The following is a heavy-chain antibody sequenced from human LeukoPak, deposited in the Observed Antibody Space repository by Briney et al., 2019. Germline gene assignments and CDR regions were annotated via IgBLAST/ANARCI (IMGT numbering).Heavy chain of an antibody. CDR1: GFFFSNYW. V-gene: IGHV3-7*01. CDR2: INLDGNGG. J-gene: IGHJ3*02. D-gene: IGHD3-3*01. Sequence: GGALRLSCAASGFFFSNYWRSWVRQAQGKGLEWVANINLDGNGGFYVDSVKGRFTISRDNNKKTVYLQMNSLRAEDTAVYYCARDTDDFQGLDIWGQGTRVTVSS. CDR3: ARDTDDFQGLDI.